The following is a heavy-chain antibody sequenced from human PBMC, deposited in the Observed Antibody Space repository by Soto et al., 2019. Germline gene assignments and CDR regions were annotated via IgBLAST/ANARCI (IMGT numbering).Heavy chain of an antibody. CDR1: GYTFTSYA. CDR2: INAGNGNT. Sequence: ASVKVSCKASGYTFTSYAMHWVRQAPGQRLEWMGWINAGNGNTKYSQKFQGRVTITRDTSASTAYMELSSLRFEDTAVYYCASSHALYYYYGMDVWGQGTMVTVSS. D-gene: IGHD2-2*01. CDR3: ASSHALYYYYGMDV. J-gene: IGHJ6*02. V-gene: IGHV1-3*01.